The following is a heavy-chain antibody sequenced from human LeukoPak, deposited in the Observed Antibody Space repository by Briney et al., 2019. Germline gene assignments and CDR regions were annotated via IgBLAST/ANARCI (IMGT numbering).Heavy chain of an antibody. D-gene: IGHD5-18*01. CDR1: GYIFTSYW. J-gene: IGHJ3*02. Sequence: GESLKISCKGSGYIFTSYWIGWVRQMPGKGREWMGIIYPGDSDTKYSPSLQGQVTISADKSISTAYLQWSSLKASDTAMYYCARRSYGYAFDIWGQGTMVTVSS. V-gene: IGHV5-51*01. CDR2: IYPGDSDT. CDR3: ARRSYGYAFDI.